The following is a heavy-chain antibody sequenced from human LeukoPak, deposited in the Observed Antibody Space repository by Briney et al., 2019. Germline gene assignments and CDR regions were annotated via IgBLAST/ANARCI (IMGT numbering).Heavy chain of an antibody. Sequence: SVKVSCKASGGTFSSYAISWVRQAPGQGLEWMGGIIPIFGTANYAQKFQGRVTITTDESTSTAYMELSSLRSEDTAVYYCARDLAWCSGGSCPEINSGDGTLVTVSS. CDR1: GGTFSSYA. CDR2: IIPIFGTA. CDR3: ARDLAWCSGGSCPEIN. J-gene: IGHJ4*01. V-gene: IGHV1-69*05. D-gene: IGHD2-15*01.